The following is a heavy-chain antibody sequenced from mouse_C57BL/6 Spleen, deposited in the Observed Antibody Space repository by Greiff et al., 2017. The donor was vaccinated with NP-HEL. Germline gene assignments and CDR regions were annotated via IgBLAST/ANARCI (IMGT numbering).Heavy chain of an antibody. CDR2: IDPSASYT. D-gene: IGHD1-1*01. CDR1: GYTFTSYW. J-gene: IGHJ3*01. CDR3: ARSTVVEGGFAY. Sequence: QVQLQQPGAELVRPGTSVKLSCTASGYTFTSYWMPWVKQRPGQGLEWIGMIDPSASYTNSTQKFKGKAPLTVDTSSSSAYMQPSSLTSEDSAVYYCARSTVVEGGFAYWGQGTLVTVSA. V-gene: IGHV1-59*01.